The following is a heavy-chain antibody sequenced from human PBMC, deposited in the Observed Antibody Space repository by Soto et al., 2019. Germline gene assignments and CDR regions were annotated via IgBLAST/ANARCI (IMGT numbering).Heavy chain of an antibody. V-gene: IGHV3-30*18. D-gene: IGHD2-21*02. CDR3: AKERAEVVTCSDY. CDR1: GFTFSSYG. CDR2: ISYDGSNK. Sequence: QVQLVESGGGVVQPGRSLRLSCAASGFTFSSYGMHWVRQAPGKGLEWVAVISYDGSNKYYADSVKGRFTISRDNSKNTLYLQMNSLRAEDTAVYYCAKERAEVVTCSDYWGQGTLVTVSS. J-gene: IGHJ4*02.